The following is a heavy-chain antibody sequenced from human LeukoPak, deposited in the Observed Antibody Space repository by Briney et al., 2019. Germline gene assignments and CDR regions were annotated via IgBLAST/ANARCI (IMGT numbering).Heavy chain of an antibody. CDR2: IYDSGST. J-gene: IGHJ4*02. CDR3: AKSGGYGLIDY. V-gene: IGHV4-39*01. Sequence: SETLSLTCTVSGASISGSGYYWGWIRQPPGKGLEWIGNIYDSGSTYYNASLQSRVTISIDTSKNQFSLRLSSVTAADTAMYYCAKSGGYGLIDYWGQGTLVIVSS. CDR1: GASISGSGYY. D-gene: IGHD1-26*01.